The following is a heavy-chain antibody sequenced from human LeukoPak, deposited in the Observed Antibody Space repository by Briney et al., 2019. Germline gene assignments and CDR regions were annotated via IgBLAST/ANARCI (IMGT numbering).Heavy chain of an antibody. J-gene: IGHJ4*02. CDR2: ISSSSSYI. CDR1: GFTFSSYS. CDR3: ARVYGSEIDY. D-gene: IGHD3-10*01. V-gene: IGHV3-21*01. Sequence: GGSLRLSCAASGFTFSSYSMNWVRQAPGKWLEWVSSISSSSSYIYYADSVKGRFTVSRDNSRNTVFLQMNSLRPEDTGLYYCARVYGSEIDYWGQGTQVIVSS.